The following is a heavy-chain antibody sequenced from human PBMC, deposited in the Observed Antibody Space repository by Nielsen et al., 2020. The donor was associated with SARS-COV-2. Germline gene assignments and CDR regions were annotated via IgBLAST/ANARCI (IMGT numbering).Heavy chain of an antibody. CDR3: AREGLDYYYMDV. Sequence: GESLKISCAASGFTFSSYSMNWVRQAPGKGLQWVSSITSNSKYTNYADSVQGRFTISRDSAKDSLYLQMDSLRAEDTAVYYCAREGLDYYYMDVWGKGTAV. J-gene: IGHJ6*03. CDR2: ITSNSKYT. V-gene: IGHV3-21*01. D-gene: IGHD3-10*01. CDR1: GFTFSSYS.